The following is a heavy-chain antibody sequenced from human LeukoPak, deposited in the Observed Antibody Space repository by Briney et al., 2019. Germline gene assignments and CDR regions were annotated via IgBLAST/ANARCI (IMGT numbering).Heavy chain of an antibody. J-gene: IGHJ4*02. CDR2: INPNSGDT. V-gene: IGHV1-2*02. CDR3: ARLDYYGSGRQIDY. Sequence: GASVKVSCKASGYTFTTYAMNWVRQAPGQGLEWMGWINPNSGDTNYAQKFQGRVTMTRDTSISTAYMELSRLRSDDTAVYYCARLDYYGSGRQIDYWGQGTLVTVSS. D-gene: IGHD3-10*01. CDR1: GYTFTTYA.